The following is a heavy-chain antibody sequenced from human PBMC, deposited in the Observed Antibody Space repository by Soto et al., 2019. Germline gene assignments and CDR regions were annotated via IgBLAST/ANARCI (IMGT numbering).Heavy chain of an antibody. J-gene: IGHJ4*02. CDR2: IYYSGST. V-gene: IGHV4-30-4*01. CDR1: GGSISSGDYF. Sequence: SETLSLTCTVSGGSISSGDYFWSWIRQPPGKGLEWIGYIYYSGSTYYNPSLKSRVTISVDTSKNQFSLKLRSVTAADTAVYYCARTGGRYDSDDYVGLDWGQGTLVTVSS. D-gene: IGHD4-17*01. CDR3: ARTGGRYDSDDYVGLD.